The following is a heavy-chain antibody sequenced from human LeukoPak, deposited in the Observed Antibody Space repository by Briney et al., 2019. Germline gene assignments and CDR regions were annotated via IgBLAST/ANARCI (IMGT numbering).Heavy chain of an antibody. D-gene: IGHD5-12*01. J-gene: IGHJ4*02. Sequence: SETLSLTCAVSGGSISSGAYYWSWIRQHPGKGLEWIGYIYYSGSTYYNPSLKSRVTISVDTSKNQFSLRPSSVTAADTAVYYCVSGNGYDFRYFDYWGQGTLVTVSS. CDR2: IYYSGST. CDR1: GGSISSGAYY. V-gene: IGHV4-31*11. CDR3: VSGNGYDFRYFDY.